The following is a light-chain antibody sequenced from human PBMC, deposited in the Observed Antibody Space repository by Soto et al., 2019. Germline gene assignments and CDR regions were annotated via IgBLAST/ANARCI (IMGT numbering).Light chain of an antibody. CDR3: SSYAGSNNVL. J-gene: IGLJ2*01. V-gene: IGLV2-8*01. CDR2: EVS. CDR1: SSDIGGYNS. Sequence: QSALTQPPSASGSPGQSVTISCTGTSSDIGGYNSVSWYQQHPGKAPKLMISEVSKRPSGVPDRFSGSKSGNTASLTVSGLQAEDEANYYCSSYAGSNNVLFGGGTQLTVL.